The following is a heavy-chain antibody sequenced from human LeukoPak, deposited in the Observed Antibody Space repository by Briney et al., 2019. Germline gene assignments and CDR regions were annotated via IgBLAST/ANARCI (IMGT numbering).Heavy chain of an antibody. J-gene: IGHJ4*02. D-gene: IGHD6-6*01. Sequence: RGSLRLSCAASGFTFSSYSMNWVRQAPGKGLEWVSYISSSSSTIYYADSVKGRFTISRDNAKNSLYLQMNSLRAEDTAVYYCARDYGAAPTPTFGYWGQGTLVTVSS. CDR3: ARDYGAAPTPTFGY. V-gene: IGHV3-48*01. CDR1: GFTFSSYS. CDR2: ISSSSSTI.